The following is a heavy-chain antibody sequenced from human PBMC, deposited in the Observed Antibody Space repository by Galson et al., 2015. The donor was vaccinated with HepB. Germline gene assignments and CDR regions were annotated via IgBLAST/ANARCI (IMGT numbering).Heavy chain of an antibody. CDR3: ARVEEYYYDSSGYFDY. CDR2: ISSSSSTI. CDR1: GFTFSSYS. D-gene: IGHD3-22*01. V-gene: IGHV3-48*02. J-gene: IGHJ4*02. Sequence: SLRLSCAASGFTFSSYSMNWVRQAPGKGLEWVSYISSSSSTIYYADSVKGRFTISRDNAKNSLYLQMNSLRDEDTAVYYCARVEEYYYDSSGYFDYWGQGTLVTVSS.